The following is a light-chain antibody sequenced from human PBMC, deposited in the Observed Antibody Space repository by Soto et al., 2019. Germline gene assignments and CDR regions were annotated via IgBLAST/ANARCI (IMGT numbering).Light chain of an antibody. CDR3: QHYVSSPYT. CDR1: QSVSSIY. CDR2: GAS. J-gene: IGKJ2*01. Sequence: EIVLTQSPGTLSLSPGERATISCRASQSVSSIYLAWYQQKPGQAPRLLIYGASSRATGIPDRFSGSGSGTDFTITISRLEPEDFAVYFCQHYVSSPYTFGQGTKLEIK. V-gene: IGKV3-20*01.